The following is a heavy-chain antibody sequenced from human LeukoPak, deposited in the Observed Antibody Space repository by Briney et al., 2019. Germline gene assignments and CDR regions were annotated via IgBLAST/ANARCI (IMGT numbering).Heavy chain of an antibody. Sequence: ASVKVSCKASGYTFTSYGISWVRQAPGQGLEWMGWISASNGNTNYAQKLQGRVTMTTDTSTSTAYMELRSLRSDDTAVYYCARVVSAGVYGDYDPKSYWYFDLWGRGTLVTVSS. CDR1: GYTFTSYG. CDR3: ARVVSAGVYGDYDPKSYWYFDL. J-gene: IGHJ2*01. V-gene: IGHV1-18*01. D-gene: IGHD4-17*01. CDR2: ISASNGNT.